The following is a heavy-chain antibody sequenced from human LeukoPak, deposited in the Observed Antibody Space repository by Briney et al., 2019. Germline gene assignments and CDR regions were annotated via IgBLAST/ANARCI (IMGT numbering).Heavy chain of an antibody. D-gene: IGHD6-13*01. J-gene: IGHJ4*02. Sequence: GGSLRLSCAASGFAFDDYTMHWVRKAPGKGLEWVSLISWDGGSTYSADPVKGRFPISRDNSKNSLYLQMNSLRTEDTALYYCAKGGASSSWSPLDYWGQGTLVTVSS. CDR1: GFAFDDYT. CDR3: AKGGASSSWSPLDY. CDR2: ISWDGGST. V-gene: IGHV3-43*01.